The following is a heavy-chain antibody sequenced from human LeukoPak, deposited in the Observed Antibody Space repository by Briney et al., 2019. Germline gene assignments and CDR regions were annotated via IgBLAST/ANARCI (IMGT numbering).Heavy chain of an antibody. CDR2: INHSGST. CDR3: ARRRYGQSYYYYYYMDV. Sequence: SETLSLTCAVYGGSFSGYYWSWIRQPPGKGLEWIGEINHSGSTSYNPSLKSRVTISVDTSKNQFSLKLSSVTAADTAVYYCARRRYGQSYYYYYYMDVWGKGTTVTISS. D-gene: IGHD5-18*01. V-gene: IGHV4-34*01. CDR1: GGSFSGYY. J-gene: IGHJ6*03.